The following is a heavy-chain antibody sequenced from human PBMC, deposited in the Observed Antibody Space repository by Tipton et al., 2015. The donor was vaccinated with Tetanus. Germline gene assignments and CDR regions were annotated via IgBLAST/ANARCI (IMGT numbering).Heavy chain of an antibody. CDR1: GYTFTGYY. CDR3: ARGQGNYKYAFDI. D-gene: IGHD4-11*01. J-gene: IGHJ3*02. CDR2: INPNSGGT. Sequence: QVQLVQSGAEVKKPGASVKVSCKASGYTFTGYYMHWVRQAPGQGLEWMGRINPNSGGTNYAQKFQGRVTMTRNTSISTAYMELSSLRSEDTAVYYCARGQGNYKYAFDIWGQGTMVTVSS. V-gene: IGHV1-2*06.